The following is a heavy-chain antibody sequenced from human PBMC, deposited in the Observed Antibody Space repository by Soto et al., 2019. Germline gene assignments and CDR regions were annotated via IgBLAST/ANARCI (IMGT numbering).Heavy chain of an antibody. CDR1: GGSISSFY. V-gene: IGHV4-59*08. CDR3: ARHLGFCSSTTCNSWFGP. CDR2: IYFSGNA. Sequence: PSETLSLTCSVSGGSISSFYWSWLRQSPGKGLEWIGHIYFSGNANYNPSLRSRVTISVDTSKNQFSLRLSSVTAADTAIYYCARHLGFCSSTTCNSWFGPWGQGTLVTVSS. J-gene: IGHJ5*02. D-gene: IGHD2-15*01.